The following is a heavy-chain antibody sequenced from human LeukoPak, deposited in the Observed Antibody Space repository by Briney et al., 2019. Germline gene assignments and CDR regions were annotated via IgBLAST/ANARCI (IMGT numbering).Heavy chain of an antibody. CDR2: IYHSGST. CDR3: ARRYYYESGGYSDAFDI. CDR1: GYSISSGYY. J-gene: IGHJ3*02. D-gene: IGHD3-22*01. V-gene: IGHV4-38-2*01. Sequence: SETLSLTCAVSGYSISSGYYWGWIRQPPGKGPEWIGSIYHSGSTYYNPSLKSRVTISVDTSKNQFSLKLRSVTAADTAVYYCARRYYYESGGYSDAFDIWGQGTMVTVSS.